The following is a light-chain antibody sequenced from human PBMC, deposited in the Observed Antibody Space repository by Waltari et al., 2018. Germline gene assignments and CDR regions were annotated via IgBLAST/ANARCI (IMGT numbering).Light chain of an antibody. Sequence: EIVLTQSPGTLSLSPGERATLSCRASQRVSSNNLAWYQHKPGQAPRLLNYGASSRPTGIPDRFSGSGSGTDFTLTVSRLEPGDFAMYYGQQYGSSPGTFGQGTKVEIK. CDR1: QRVSSNN. V-gene: IGKV3-20*01. CDR3: QQYGSSPGT. CDR2: GAS. J-gene: IGKJ1*01.